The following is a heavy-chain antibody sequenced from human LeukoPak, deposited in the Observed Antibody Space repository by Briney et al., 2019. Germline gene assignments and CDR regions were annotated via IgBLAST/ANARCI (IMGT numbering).Heavy chain of an antibody. Sequence: PSETLSLTCAVSGGSITSSNWWSWVRQPPAKGLEWIGEIYHSGSTNYNPSLKSRVTISVDKSKNQFSLNVSSVTAADTAVYYCARAEVVGAHLRSGYFQHWGQGTLVIVSS. CDR3: ARAEVVGAHLRSGYFQH. J-gene: IGHJ1*01. CDR2: IYHSGST. D-gene: IGHD1-26*01. V-gene: IGHV4-4*02. CDR1: GGSITSSNW.